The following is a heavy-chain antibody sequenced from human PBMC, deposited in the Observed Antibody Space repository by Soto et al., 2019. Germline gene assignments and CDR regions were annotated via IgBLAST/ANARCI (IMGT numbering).Heavy chain of an antibody. Sequence: GGSLRLSCAASGFTFNSYAMSWVRQAPGKGLEWVSTISDNGRNTYYADSVKGRLTISRDNSKNTMHLQMNSLRAEDTAVYYCAKTPGRVDPFEYWGQGALVTVSS. CDR2: ISDNGRNT. CDR1: GFTFNSYA. V-gene: IGHV3-23*01. D-gene: IGHD2-15*01. CDR3: AKTPGRVDPFEY. J-gene: IGHJ4*02.